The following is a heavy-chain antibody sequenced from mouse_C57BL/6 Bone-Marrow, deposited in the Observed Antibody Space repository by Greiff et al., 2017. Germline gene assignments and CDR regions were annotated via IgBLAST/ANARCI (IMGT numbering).Heavy chain of an antibody. CDR3: ARGGSMVTTLEDFDY. CDR1: GYTFTSYW. Sequence: QVQLKQPGAELVKPGASVKLSCKASGYTFTSYWMHWVKQRPGRGLEWIGRIDPNSGGTKYNEKFKSKATLTVDKPSSTAYMQLSSLTSEDSAVYYCARGGSMVTTLEDFDYWGQGTTLTVSS. V-gene: IGHV1-72*01. J-gene: IGHJ2*01. D-gene: IGHD2-2*01. CDR2: IDPNSGGT.